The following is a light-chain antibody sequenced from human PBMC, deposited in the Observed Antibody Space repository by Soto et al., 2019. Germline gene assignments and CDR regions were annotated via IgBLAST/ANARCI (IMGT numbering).Light chain of an antibody. Sequence: EIVLTQSPATLSLSPGERATLSCRASQSVGSSLAWYQQKPGQATRLLIYDASNRANGIPARFSGSGSGTDFTLTISSLEPEDFAVYYCQQRSNWHPITFGQGTRLEIK. CDR3: QQRSNWHPIT. V-gene: IGKV3-11*01. J-gene: IGKJ5*01. CDR2: DAS. CDR1: QSVGSS.